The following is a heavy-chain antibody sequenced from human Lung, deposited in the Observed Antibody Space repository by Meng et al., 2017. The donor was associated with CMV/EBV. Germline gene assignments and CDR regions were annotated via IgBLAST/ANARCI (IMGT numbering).Heavy chain of an antibody. J-gene: IGHJ4*02. V-gene: IGHV6-1*01. D-gene: IGHD4-23*01. CDR1: GDIVSSNSAA. CDR2: TYYRSKWYH. CDR3: ARGINGGCGD. Sequence: QLQQSGPGLFKPSPTLPLPCAISGDIVSSNSAAWHWIRQSPSRGLEWLGRTYYRSKWYHEYAVSVKSRITISPDTPKNQFSLQLNSMTPEDTAVYYCARGINGGCGDWGQGTLVTVSS.